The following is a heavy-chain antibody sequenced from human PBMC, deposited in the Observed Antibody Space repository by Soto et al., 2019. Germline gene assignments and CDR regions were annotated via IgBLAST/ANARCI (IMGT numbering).Heavy chain of an antibody. Sequence: PGGSLRLSCGGSGFIFSAYYMTWVRQAPGKGLEWVGNINQDGSEQNLLDSVKGRFTFSRDNAKNTLHLQMNRLRAEDTAVYFCVRIGTSGRQGNCAGSWGQRTLVTVSS. CDR3: VRIGTSGRQGNCAGS. CDR1: GFIFSAYY. V-gene: IGHV3-7*01. J-gene: IGHJ4*02. CDR2: INQDGSEQ. D-gene: IGHD3-10*01.